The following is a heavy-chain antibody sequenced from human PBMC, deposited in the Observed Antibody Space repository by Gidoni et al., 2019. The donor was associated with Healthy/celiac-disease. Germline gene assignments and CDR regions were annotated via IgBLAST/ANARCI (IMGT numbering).Heavy chain of an antibody. CDR2: IYYSGST. CDR3: ARHGLHGTHLIWGGRGYSGYETYPFDY. J-gene: IGHJ4*02. Sequence: QLQLQESGPGLVKPSETLSLTCTVSGGSISSSSYYWGWIRKPPGKGLEWIGSIYYSGSTYYNPSLKSRVTISVDTSKNQFSLKLSSVTAADTAVYYCARHGLHGTHLIWGGRGYSGYETYPFDYWGQGTLVTVSS. D-gene: IGHD5-12*01. CDR1: GGSISSSSYY. V-gene: IGHV4-39*01.